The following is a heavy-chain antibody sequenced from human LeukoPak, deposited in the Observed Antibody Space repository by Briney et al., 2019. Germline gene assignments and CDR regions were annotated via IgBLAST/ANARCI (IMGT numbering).Heavy chain of an antibody. CDR2: IYYSGSS. Sequence: SETLSLTCTVSGGSISSSSYYWGWIRQPPGKGLEWIGSIYYSGSSFYNPSLRSRVTTSEDTSKNQFSLRLSSGTAADTAVYYCARHADSSSWYFDYWGQGTLVTVSS. V-gene: IGHV4-39*01. D-gene: IGHD6-13*01. CDR1: GGSISSSSYY. CDR3: ARHADSSSWYFDY. J-gene: IGHJ4*02.